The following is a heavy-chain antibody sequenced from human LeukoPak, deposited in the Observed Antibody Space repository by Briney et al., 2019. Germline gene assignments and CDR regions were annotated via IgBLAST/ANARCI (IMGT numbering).Heavy chain of an antibody. V-gene: IGHV3-15*01. CDR1: GLSFSKAW. D-gene: IGHD2-2*01. J-gene: IGHJ4*02. CDR2: IKSKSDDGTA. CDR3: AISYCSSTSCYLDY. Sequence: PGGSLRLSCAASGLSFSKAWMSWVRQAPGKGLEWVGRIKSKSDDGTAVYTAPVKGRFTISRDDSKNTAYLQMNSLKTEDTAVYYCAISYCSSTSCYLDYWGQGTLVTVSS.